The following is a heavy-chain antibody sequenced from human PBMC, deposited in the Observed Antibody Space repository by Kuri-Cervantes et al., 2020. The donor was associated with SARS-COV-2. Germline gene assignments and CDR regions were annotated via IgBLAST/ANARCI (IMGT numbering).Heavy chain of an antibody. J-gene: IGHJ4*02. V-gene: IGHV1-69*10. CDR3: ARDLPFIDGPESGLQTTWSGYVYAHFDY. Sequence: SVKVSCKASGYTFTGYYMHWVRQAPGQGLEWMGGIIPIFGIANYAQKFQGRVTITADKSTSTAYMELNSLRDEDTAVYYCARDLPFIDGPESGLQTTWSGYVYAHFDYWGQGTLVTVSS. D-gene: IGHD3-3*01. CDR1: GYTFTGYY. CDR2: IIPIFGIA.